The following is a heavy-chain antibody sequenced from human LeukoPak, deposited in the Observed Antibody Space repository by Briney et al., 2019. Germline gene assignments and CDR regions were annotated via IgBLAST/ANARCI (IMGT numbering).Heavy chain of an antibody. V-gene: IGHV3-30*03. J-gene: IGHJ4*02. CDR1: GFPFSNYG. CDR2: ISADGIDK. Sequence: GGSLRLSCAASGFPFSNYGMYWVRQAPGKGLEWVAIISADGIDKYYADSVKGRFTISGDNSKTTLYLQMNSLRAEDTAVYYCARDLDSRRDYYGSGAFGYWGQGTLVTVSS. CDR3: ARDLDSRRDYYGSGAFGY. D-gene: IGHD3-10*01.